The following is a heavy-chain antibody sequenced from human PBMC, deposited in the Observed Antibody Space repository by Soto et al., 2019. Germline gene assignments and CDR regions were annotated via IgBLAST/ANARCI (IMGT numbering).Heavy chain of an antibody. CDR3: ARRDYYFYMDV. Sequence: EVQLLESGGDLVQPGGSLRLSCIASGFTFTKYGMTWVRQAPGKGLEWVSAISETGSNTNYTDSVKGRFTISRDNSKNTVSLQMNSLRAEDTALYYCARRDYYFYMDVWGKGTTVTVSS. V-gene: IGHV3-23*01. CDR1: GFTFTKYG. J-gene: IGHJ6*03. CDR2: ISETGSNT.